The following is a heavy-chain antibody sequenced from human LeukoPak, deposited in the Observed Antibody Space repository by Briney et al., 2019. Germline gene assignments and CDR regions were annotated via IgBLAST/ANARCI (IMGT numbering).Heavy chain of an antibody. CDR2: INPNSGGT. CDR3: ARAIAVETPRDY. V-gene: IGHV1-2*06. D-gene: IGHD6-19*01. J-gene: IGHJ4*02. Sequence: ASVKVSCTAPGYTFTGYYMHWVRQAPGQGLEWMGRINPNSGGTNYAQKFQGRVTMTRDTSISTAYMELSRLRSDDTAVYYCARAIAVETPRDYWGQGTLVTVSS. CDR1: GYTFTGYY.